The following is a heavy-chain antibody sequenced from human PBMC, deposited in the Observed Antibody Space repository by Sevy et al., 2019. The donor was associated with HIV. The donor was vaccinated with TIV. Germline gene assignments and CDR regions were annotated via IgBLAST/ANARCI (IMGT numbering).Heavy chain of an antibody. CDR2: INHSGST. CDR3: AGRGDHCSSTSCPLDYYYGMDV. V-gene: IGHV4-34*01. D-gene: IGHD2-2*01. CDR1: GGSFSGYY. J-gene: IGHJ6*02. Sequence: SETLSLTCAVYGGSFSGYYWSWIRQPPGKGLEWIGEINHSGSTNYNPSLKSRVTISVDTSKKRFSLKLGPVTAADTAVYYCAGRGDHCSSTSCPLDYYYGMDVWGQGTTVTVSS.